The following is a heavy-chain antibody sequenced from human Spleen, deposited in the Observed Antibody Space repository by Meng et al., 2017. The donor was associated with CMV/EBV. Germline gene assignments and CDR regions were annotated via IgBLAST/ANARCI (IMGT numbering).Heavy chain of an antibody. Sequence: GESLKISCAASGFTFSSYSMNWVRQAPGKGLEWVSSISSSSSYIYYADSVKGRFTISRDNAKNSQYLQMNSLRAEDTAVYYCARDLGYSTPFDYWGQGTRVTVSS. J-gene: IGHJ4*02. CDR2: ISSSSSYI. D-gene: IGHD6-13*01. V-gene: IGHV3-21*01. CDR1: GFTFSSYS. CDR3: ARDLGYSTPFDY.